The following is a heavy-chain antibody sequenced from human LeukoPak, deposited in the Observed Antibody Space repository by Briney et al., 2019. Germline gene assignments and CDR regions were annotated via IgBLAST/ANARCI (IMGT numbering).Heavy chain of an antibody. D-gene: IGHD6-6*01. CDR2: ISYDGSNK. CDR3: AKLAARRLGDY. CDR1: GFTFSSYA. V-gene: IGHV3-30-3*02. Sequence: GRSLRLSCAASGFTFSSYAMHWIRQAPGKGLEWVAVISYDGSNKYYADSVKGRFTISRDNSKNTLYLQMNSLRAEDTAVYYCAKLAARRLGDYWGQGTLVTVSS. J-gene: IGHJ4*02.